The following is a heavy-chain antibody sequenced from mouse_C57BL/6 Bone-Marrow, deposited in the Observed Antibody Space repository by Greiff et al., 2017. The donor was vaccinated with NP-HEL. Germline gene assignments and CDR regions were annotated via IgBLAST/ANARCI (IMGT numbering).Heavy chain of an antibody. J-gene: IGHJ4*01. CDR2: IYPGDGDT. V-gene: IGHV1-82*01. Sequence: QVQLQQSGPELVKPGASVKISCKASGYAFSSSWMNWVKQRPGKGLEWIGRIYPGDGDTNYNGKFKGKATLTADKSSSTAYMQLSSLTSEDSAVYFCARRRIYYYAMDYWGQGTSVTVSS. CDR1: GYAFSSSW. CDR3: ARRRIYYYAMDY.